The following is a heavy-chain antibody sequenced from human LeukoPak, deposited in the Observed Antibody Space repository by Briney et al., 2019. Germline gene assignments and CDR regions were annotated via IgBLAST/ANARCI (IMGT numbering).Heavy chain of an antibody. CDR1: GFTFSSYG. Sequence: PGGSLRLSCAASGFTFSSYGMHWVRQAPGKGLEWVAFIRYDGSNKYYADSVKGRFTISRDNSKNTLYLQMNSLRAEDTAVYYCAREISPYYDILTGGVDYWGQGTLVTVSS. V-gene: IGHV3-30*02. D-gene: IGHD3-9*01. CDR2: IRYDGSNK. J-gene: IGHJ4*02. CDR3: AREISPYYDILTGGVDY.